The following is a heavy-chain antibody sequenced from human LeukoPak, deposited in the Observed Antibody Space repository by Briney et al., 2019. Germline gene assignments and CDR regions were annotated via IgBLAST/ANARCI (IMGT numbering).Heavy chain of an antibody. J-gene: IGHJ4*02. CDR2: ITPIFGTG. V-gene: IGHV1-69*05. CDR3: ARVTTRGTFDY. D-gene: IGHD3-22*01. Sequence: GASVTVSFTASAGTFSSSPISWLRHAPGHGLQWMGGITPIFGTGRYMKNFQGRVTITTDAATSTVYMEMSSQRAEDTAVYYCARVTTRGTFDYWGQGTLVTVSS. CDR1: AGTFSSSP.